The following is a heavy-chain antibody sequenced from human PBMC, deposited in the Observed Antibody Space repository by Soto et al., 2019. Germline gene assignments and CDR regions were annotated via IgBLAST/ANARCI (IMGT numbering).Heavy chain of an antibody. Sequence: PSETLSLTCAVSGGSISSGGYSWSWIRQPPGKGLEWIGYIYHSGSTYYNPSLKSRVTISVDRSKNQFSLKLSSVTAADTAVYYCARSFLGYYYDSRPYYFDYWGQGTLVTVS. CDR1: GGSISSGGYS. J-gene: IGHJ4*02. V-gene: IGHV4-30-2*01. CDR2: IYHSGST. D-gene: IGHD3-22*01. CDR3: ARSFLGYYYDSRPYYFDY.